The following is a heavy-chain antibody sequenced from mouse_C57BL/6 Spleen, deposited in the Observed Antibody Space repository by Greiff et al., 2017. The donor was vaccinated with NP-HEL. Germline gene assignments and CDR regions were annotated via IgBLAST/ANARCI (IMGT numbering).Heavy chain of an antibody. J-gene: IGHJ1*03. V-gene: IGHV7-3*01. Sequence: EVQGVESGGGLVQPGGSLSLSCAASGFTFTDYYMSWVRQPPGKALEWLGFIRNKANGYTTEYSASVKGRFTISRDNSQSILYLQMNALRAEDSATYYCARLLRNWYFDVWGTGTTVTVSS. CDR3: ARLLRNWYFDV. D-gene: IGHD1-1*01. CDR1: GFTFTDYY. CDR2: IRNKANGYTT.